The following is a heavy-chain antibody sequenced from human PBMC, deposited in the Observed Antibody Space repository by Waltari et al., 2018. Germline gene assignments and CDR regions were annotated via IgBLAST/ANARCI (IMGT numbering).Heavy chain of an antibody. V-gene: IGHV3-30*18. CDR2: ISYDGSNK. J-gene: IGHJ4*02. Sequence: QVQLVESGGGVVQPGRSLRLSCAASGFTFSSYGMHWVRQDPGKGLEVVAVISYDGSNKYYADSVKGRFTISRDNSKNTLYLQMNSLRAEDTAVYYCAKEKPRHDSSSWSHFDYWGQGTLVTVSS. D-gene: IGHD6-13*01. CDR3: AKEKPRHDSSSWSHFDY. CDR1: GFTFSSYG.